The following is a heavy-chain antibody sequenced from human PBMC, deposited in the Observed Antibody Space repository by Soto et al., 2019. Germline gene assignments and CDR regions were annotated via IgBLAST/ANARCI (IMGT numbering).Heavy chain of an antibody. D-gene: IGHD5-12*01. CDR3: ASISRWLTDY. CDR1: GFTFSSYT. Sequence: EVQLVESGGGLVKPGGSLRLSCAASGFTFSSYTMNWVRQAPGKGLEWVSSISSSSSYIYYADSVKGRFTISRDNAKNSLYLQMNSLRAEDTAVYFCASISRWLTDYLGQGTLVTVSS. J-gene: IGHJ4*02. V-gene: IGHV3-21*01. CDR2: ISSSSSYI.